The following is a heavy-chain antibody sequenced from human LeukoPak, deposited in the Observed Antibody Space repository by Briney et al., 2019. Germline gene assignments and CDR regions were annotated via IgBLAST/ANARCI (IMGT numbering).Heavy chain of an antibody. CDR1: GGSISSGGYY. D-gene: IGHD3-3*01. Sequence: PSETLSLTCTVSGGSISSGGYYWSWIRQHPGKGLEWIGYTYYSGSTNYNPSLKSRVTISVDTSKNQFSLKLSSVTAADTAVYYCARHVRSAYDPFDIWGQGTMVTVSS. CDR2: TYYSGST. CDR3: ARHVRSAYDPFDI. V-gene: IGHV4-31*03. J-gene: IGHJ3*02.